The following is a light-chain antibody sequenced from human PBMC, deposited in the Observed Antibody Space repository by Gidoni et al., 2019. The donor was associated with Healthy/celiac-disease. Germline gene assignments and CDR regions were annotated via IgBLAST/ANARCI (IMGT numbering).Light chain of an antibody. Sequence: DIVLTPSPLSLPVTPGEPASLPCRSSQSLLHSNGYNYLDGYLQKPGQSPQLLIYLGSNRASGVPDRLRGSGSGTDFTLKISRVEAEDVGVYYCMQALQTPLITFXQXTRLEIK. V-gene: IGKV2-28*01. J-gene: IGKJ5*01. CDR2: LGS. CDR3: MQALQTPLIT. CDR1: QSLLHSNGYNY.